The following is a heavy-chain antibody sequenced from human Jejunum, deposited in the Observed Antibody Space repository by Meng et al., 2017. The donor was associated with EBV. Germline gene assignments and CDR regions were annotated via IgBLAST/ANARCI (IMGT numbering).Heavy chain of an antibody. V-gene: IGHV4-4*02. CDR2: IDHTGTT. Sequence: VHLQGPGPGLVQPSGNLSLTCPVSRGSINNKNWWHCVRQAPGKGLEWIGEIDHTGTTHYNPSLKSRVTISLGTSMNQFSLELTSPTPADTAVYYCARDSQYLARGYFDYWGQGALVTVSS. J-gene: IGHJ4*02. D-gene: IGHD2/OR15-2a*01. CDR1: RGSINNKNW. CDR3: ARDSQYLARGYFDY.